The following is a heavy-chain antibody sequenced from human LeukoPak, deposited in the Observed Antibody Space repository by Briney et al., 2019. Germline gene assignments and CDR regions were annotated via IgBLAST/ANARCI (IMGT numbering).Heavy chain of an antibody. CDR3: AKDFGAVAGDAFDI. CDR2: ISWNSGSI. CDR1: GFTFDDYA. Sequence: PGRSLRLSCAASGFTFDDYAMHWVRQAPGKGLEWASGISWNSGSIGYADSVKGRFTISRDNAKNSLYLQMNSLRAEDMALYYCAKDFGAVAGDAFDIWGQGTMVTVSS. D-gene: IGHD6-19*01. V-gene: IGHV3-9*03. J-gene: IGHJ3*02.